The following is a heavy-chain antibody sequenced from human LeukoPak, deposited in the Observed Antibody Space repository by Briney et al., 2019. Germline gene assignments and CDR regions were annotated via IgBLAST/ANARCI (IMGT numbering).Heavy chain of an antibody. CDR2: IIPIFGTA. Sequence: SVKVSCKASGYTFTSYGISWVRQAPGQGLEWMGGIIPIFGTANYAQKFQGRVTITADESTSTAYMELSSLRSEDTAVYYCARASRVTTPIYYMDVWGKGTTVTVSS. J-gene: IGHJ6*03. CDR1: GYTFTSYG. CDR3: ARASRVTTPIYYMDV. D-gene: IGHD4-17*01. V-gene: IGHV1-69*13.